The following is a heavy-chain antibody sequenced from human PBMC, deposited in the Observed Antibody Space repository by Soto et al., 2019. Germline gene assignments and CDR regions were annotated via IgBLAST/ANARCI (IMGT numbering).Heavy chain of an antibody. J-gene: IGHJ6*02. CDR3: ASGSSIAGLYYGMDV. Sequence: QVQLQESGPGLVKPSQTLSLTCTVSGGSISSGGYYWTWIRQHPGKGLEWIGYNYYSGITYYNPSLKSLATISLDTSKNQFSLTLTSVTAADTAVYYCASGSSIAGLYYGMDVWGQGTTVTVSS. V-gene: IGHV4-31*01. CDR2: NYYSGIT. D-gene: IGHD6-6*01. CDR1: GGSISSGGYY.